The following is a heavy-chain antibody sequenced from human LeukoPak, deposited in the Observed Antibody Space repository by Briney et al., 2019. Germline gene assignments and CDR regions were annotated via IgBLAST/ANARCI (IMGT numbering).Heavy chain of an antibody. CDR1: GFTFSRYW. D-gene: IGHD2-15*01. Sequence: GGSLRLSCAASGFTFSRYWMSWVRQAPGKGLEWVANIKQDGSEKYYVDSVKGRFTISRDNAKNSLYLQMNSLRAEDTAVYYCARDDIVAGDYWGQGTLVTVSS. V-gene: IGHV3-7*01. CDR2: IKQDGSEK. J-gene: IGHJ4*02. CDR3: ARDDIVAGDY.